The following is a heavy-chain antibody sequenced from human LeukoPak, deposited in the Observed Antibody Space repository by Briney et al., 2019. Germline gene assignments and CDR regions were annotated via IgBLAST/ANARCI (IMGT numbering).Heavy chain of an antibody. Sequence: PGGSLRLSCAAAGFTFSSYAMHWVRQAPGKGLEWVAVISYDGSNKYYADSVKGRFTISRDNSKNTLYLQMNSLRAEDTAVYYCARDAAVVVPAAPEDYYYYMDVWGKGTTVTVSS. J-gene: IGHJ6*03. CDR3: ARDAAVVVPAAPEDYYYYMDV. D-gene: IGHD2-2*01. CDR1: GFTFSSYA. V-gene: IGHV3-30-3*01. CDR2: ISYDGSNK.